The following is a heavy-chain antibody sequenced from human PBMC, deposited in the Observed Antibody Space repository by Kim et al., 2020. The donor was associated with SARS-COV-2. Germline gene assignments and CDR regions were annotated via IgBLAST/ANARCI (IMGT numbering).Heavy chain of an antibody. V-gene: IGHV4-39*01. CDR3: ARHGAAAGNWFDP. CDR2: IYYSGST. D-gene: IGHD6-13*01. J-gene: IGHJ5*02. CDR1: GGSISSSSYY. Sequence: SETLSLTCTVSGGSISSSSYYWGWIRQPPGKGLEWIGSIYYSGSTYYNPSLKSRVTISVDTSKNQFSLKLSSVTAADTAVYYCARHGAAAGNWFDPWGQGTLVTVSS.